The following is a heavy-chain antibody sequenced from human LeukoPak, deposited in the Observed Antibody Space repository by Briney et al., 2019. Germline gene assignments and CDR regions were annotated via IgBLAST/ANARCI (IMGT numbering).Heavy chain of an antibody. J-gene: IGHJ5*02. Sequence: PSQTLSLTCTVSGGSISSGGYSWSWIRQPPGKALKWIGNIYYSGSTYYNPSLKSRVTISVDTSKNQFSLKLSSVTAADTAVYYCARVGYSSSWRERIHNPWGQGTLVTVSS. CDR3: ARVGYSSSWRERIHNP. D-gene: IGHD6-13*01. V-gene: IGHV4-31*03. CDR1: GGSISSGGYS. CDR2: IYYSGST.